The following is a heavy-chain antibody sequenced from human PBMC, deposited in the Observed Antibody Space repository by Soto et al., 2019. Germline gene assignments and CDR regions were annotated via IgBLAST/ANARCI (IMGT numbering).Heavy chain of an antibody. J-gene: IGHJ4*02. D-gene: IGHD6-6*01. V-gene: IGHV4-39*01. CDR1: GDSITSSSHY. Sequence: QLQLQESGPGLVKPSETLSLTCTVSGDSITSSSHYWGWIRQPPGKGLECIANIYYDGNTYYNPSLKSRVSISLDTSKNQFPLRLISVTAADTAVYYCARSSIEPRVFMYPFDSWGQGTLVTVSS. CDR2: IYYDGNT. CDR3: ARSSIEPRVFMYPFDS.